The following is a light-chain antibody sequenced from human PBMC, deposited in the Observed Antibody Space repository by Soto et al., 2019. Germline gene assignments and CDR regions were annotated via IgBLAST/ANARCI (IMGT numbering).Light chain of an antibody. V-gene: IGKV3D-15*01. CDR3: QQYDSWTLT. J-gene: IGKJ4*01. Sequence: EIVMTQSPGTLSVSTGEGATLSCRASQSVDSNLAWYQQKPGQAPRLLIYGAFTRATGIPDRFRGSGSGTEFTLTISSLKYEDFAVYDCQQYDSWTLTFGGGTKVDIK. CDR2: GAF. CDR1: QSVDSN.